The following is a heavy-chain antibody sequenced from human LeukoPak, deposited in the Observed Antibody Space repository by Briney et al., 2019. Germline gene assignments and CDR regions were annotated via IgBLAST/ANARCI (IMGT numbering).Heavy chain of an antibody. D-gene: IGHD2-21*01. CDR2: IKPDGSDK. V-gene: IGHV3-7*03. Sequence: GGSLRLSCNASGFALTTKWMSWVRQAPGKGLEWVGYIKPDGSDKYYVDSVRGRFTISRDNSKKTLYLQMSGLRVEDTAMYYCVKDPRDTYGTNWFVSWGQGTLLIVSS. J-gene: IGHJ5*01. CDR3: VKDPRDTYGTNWFVS. CDR1: GFALTTKW.